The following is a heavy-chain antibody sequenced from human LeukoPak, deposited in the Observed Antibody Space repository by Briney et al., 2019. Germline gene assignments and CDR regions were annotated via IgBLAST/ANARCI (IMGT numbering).Heavy chain of an antibody. V-gene: IGHV3-20*04. CDR3: ASLSTGSSSPAHGY. CDR1: GLTFDDYG. D-gene: IGHD6-13*01. CDR2: INWNGGST. Sequence: PGGSLRLSCAASGLTFDDYGMGWVRHAPGKGLEWVSGINWNGGSTGYAESVKGRFTLSRDNAKNPLYLQMNSLRAEDTALYYCASLSTGSSSPAHGYWGQGTLVTVSS. J-gene: IGHJ4*02.